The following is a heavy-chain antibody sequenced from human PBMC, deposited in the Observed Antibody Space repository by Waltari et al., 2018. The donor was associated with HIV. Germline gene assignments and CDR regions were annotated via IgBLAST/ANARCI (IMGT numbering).Heavy chain of an antibody. CDR3: VSGGKWFDFDF. V-gene: IGHV3-7*01. CDR1: GFMYNTYW. Sequence: EVQVVESGGGLVQPGGSLRLSCAASGFMYNTYWMTWVRQAPGKGVEWVANIKEDESEEYYVDSGKGRFTISRDNAKRSVHLQMNSLRVEDTAVYHCVSGGKWFDFDFWGQGTLVTVSS. CDR2: IKEDESEE. D-gene: IGHD3-10*01. J-gene: IGHJ4*02.